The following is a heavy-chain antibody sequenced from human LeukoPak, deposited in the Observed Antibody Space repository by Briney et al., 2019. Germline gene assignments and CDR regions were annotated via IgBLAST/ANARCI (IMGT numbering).Heavy chain of an antibody. CDR3: ARQGYCSSTSCYKGGGSYFDY. D-gene: IGHD2-2*02. V-gene: IGHV4-38-2*01. J-gene: IGHJ4*02. Sequence: PSETLSLTRAVSGYSISSGYYWGWIRQPPGKGLEWIGSIYHSGSTYYNPSLKNRVTISVDTSKNQFSLKLSSVTAADTAVYYCARQGYCSSTSCYKGGGSYFDYWGQGTLVTVSS. CDR1: GYSISSGYY. CDR2: IYHSGST.